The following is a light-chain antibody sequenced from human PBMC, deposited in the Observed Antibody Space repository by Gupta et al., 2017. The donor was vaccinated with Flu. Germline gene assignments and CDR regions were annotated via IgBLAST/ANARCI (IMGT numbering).Light chain of an antibody. CDR1: SSDVGAYEY. V-gene: IGLV2-14*01. CDR2: EVT. Sequence: SSDVGAYEYVSWYQQLPGKAPKLMIYEVTNRPSGVSNRFSGSKSRNTASLTISGLQTEDEADYYCSSYTSTSSDVVFGGGTTLTVL. J-gene: IGLJ2*01. CDR3: SSYTSTSSDVV.